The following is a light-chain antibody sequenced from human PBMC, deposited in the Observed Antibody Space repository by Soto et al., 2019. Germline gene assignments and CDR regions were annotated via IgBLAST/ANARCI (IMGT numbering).Light chain of an antibody. CDR1: SGHSSYI. V-gene: IGLV4-60*02. J-gene: IGLJ2*01. CDR2: LEGSGSY. CDR3: ETWDSNILV. Sequence: QPVLTQSSSASASLGSSVKLTCNLSSGHSSYIIAWHQQQPGKAPRCLMKLEGSGSYXXXXGVXDRFSGSSSGADRYLTXXXXXXXXXADYYCETWDSNILVFGGGTKLTVL.